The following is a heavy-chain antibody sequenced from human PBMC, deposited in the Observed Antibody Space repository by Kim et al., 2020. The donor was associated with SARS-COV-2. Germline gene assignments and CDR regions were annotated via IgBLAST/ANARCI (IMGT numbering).Heavy chain of an antibody. D-gene: IGHD5-18*01. J-gene: IGHJ4*02. CDR1: GGSISSYY. V-gene: IGHV4-59*12. CDR2: ISYSGKT. CDR3: VRDRGHTYGTIFDY. Sequence: SETLSLTCSVAGGSISSYYWTWIRAPPGKGLEWIGYISYSGKTNYSPSLKSRVIISLDTSKNQFSLKLSSVTAAHTAVYYCVRDRGHTYGTIFDYWGQGAPLPVSS.